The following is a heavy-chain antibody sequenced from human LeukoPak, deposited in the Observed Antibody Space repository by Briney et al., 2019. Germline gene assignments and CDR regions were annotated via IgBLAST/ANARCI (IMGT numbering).Heavy chain of an antibody. J-gene: IGHJ4*02. V-gene: IGHV1-24*01. Sequence: ASVKVSCKVSGYTLTELSMHWVRQPPGKGLEWMGGFDPEDGETIYAQKFQGRVTMTEDTSTDTAYMELSSLRSEDTAVYYCATAKRSFGELLYFGYWGQGTLVAVSS. CDR1: GYTLTELS. CDR2: FDPEDGET. D-gene: IGHD3-10*01. CDR3: ATAKRSFGELLYFGY.